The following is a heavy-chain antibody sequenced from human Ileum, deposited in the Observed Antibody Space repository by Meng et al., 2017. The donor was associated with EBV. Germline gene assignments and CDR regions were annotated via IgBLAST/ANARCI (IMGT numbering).Heavy chain of an antibody. V-gene: IGHV1-8*02. Sequence: QVQLVHAGAEVKKPGASGKVSCKASGYTFINHDIDWFRQAPGQGLEWMGWMNSNSGNTGYGQKFQDRVTMTRNTSISTAYMELSSLTSEDTALYYCARGSGAGGRDWFDPWGQGTLVTVSS. CDR2: MNSNSGNT. CDR3: ARGSGAGGRDWFDP. J-gene: IGHJ5*02. D-gene: IGHD3-16*01. CDR1: GYTFINHD.